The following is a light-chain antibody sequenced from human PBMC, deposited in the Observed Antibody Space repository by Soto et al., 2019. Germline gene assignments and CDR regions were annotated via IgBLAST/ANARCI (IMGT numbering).Light chain of an antibody. CDR3: QHYGSSAYT. J-gene: IGKJ2*01. CDR1: QSVRSNY. Sequence: EFVLTQSPGTLSLSPGERATLSCRASQSVRSNYLAWYQQKPGQSPRLLIYGASNRATGIPDRFSGSGSGTDFPLTISRLEPEDFAVFYCQHYGSSAYTFGQGTRLEIK. V-gene: IGKV3-20*01. CDR2: GAS.